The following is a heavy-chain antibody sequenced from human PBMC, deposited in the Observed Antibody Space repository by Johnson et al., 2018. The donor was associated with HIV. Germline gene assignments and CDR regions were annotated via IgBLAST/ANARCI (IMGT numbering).Heavy chain of an antibody. CDR3: ARDRGIAARPFRYAFDI. V-gene: IGHV3-66*02. D-gene: IGHD6-6*01. CDR2: ISSGGSTI. CDR1: GFTVSSNY. Sequence: MLLVESGGGLVPPGGSLRLSCAASGFTVSSNYMSWVRQAPGKGLEWVSVISSGGSTIYYADSVQGRFTISRDNAKNSLYLQMNSLRAEDTAVYYCARDRGIAARPFRYAFDIWGQGTMVTVSS. J-gene: IGHJ3*02.